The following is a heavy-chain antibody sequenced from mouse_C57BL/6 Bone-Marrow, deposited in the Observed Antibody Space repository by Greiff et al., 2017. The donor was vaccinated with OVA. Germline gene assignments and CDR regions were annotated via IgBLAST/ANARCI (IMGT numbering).Heavy chain of an antibody. CDR1: GYAFSSYW. V-gene: IGHV1-80*01. CDR3: ARHYYGSSHWYFDV. D-gene: IGHD1-1*01. J-gene: IGHJ1*03. CDR2: IYPGDGDT. Sequence: QVQLQQSGAELVKPGASVKISCKASGYAFSSYWMNWVKQRPGKGLEWIGQIYPGDGDTNYNGKFKGKATLTADKSSSTAYMQLSSLTSEDSAVYFCARHYYGSSHWYFDVWGTGTTLTVSS.